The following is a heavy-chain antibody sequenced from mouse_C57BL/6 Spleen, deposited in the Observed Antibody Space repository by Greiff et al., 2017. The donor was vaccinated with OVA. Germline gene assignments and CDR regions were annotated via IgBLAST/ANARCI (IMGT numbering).Heavy chain of an antibody. J-gene: IGHJ3*01. D-gene: IGHD2-3*01. Sequence: QVQLQQSGPELVKPGASVKISCKASGYAFSSSWMNWVKQRPGKGLEWIGRIYPGDGDTNYNGKFKGKATLTADKSSSTAYMQLSSLTSEDSAVCFFARFDVYYLWGQGTLVTVSA. CDR1: GYAFSSSW. CDR2: IYPGDGDT. CDR3: ARFDVYYL. V-gene: IGHV1-82*01.